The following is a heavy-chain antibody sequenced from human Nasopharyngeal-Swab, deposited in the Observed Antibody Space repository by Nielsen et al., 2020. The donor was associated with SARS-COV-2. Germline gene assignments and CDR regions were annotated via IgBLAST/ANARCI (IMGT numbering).Heavy chain of an antibody. CDR2: IYYRGST. V-gene: IGHV4-59*01. Sequence: WIRQPPGKGLEWIGYIYYRGSTNYNPSLKSRVTISVDTSKNQFSLKLSSVTAADTAVYYCAREKTHYDSSGYYYLWFDPWGQGTLVTVSS. CDR3: AREKTHYDSSGYYYLWFDP. D-gene: IGHD3-22*01. J-gene: IGHJ5*02.